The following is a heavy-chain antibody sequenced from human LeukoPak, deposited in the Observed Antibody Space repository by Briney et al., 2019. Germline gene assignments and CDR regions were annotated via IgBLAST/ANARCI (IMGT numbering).Heavy chain of an antibody. CDR2: INTDGSTT. Sequence: PGGSLRLSCAASGFTFSTYWMHWVRQAPGKGLVWVSRINTDGSTTSYADSAKGRFTISRDNAKNTLYLQMNSLRAEDTAVYYCTRVYCSGGSCYYFDYWGQGTLVTVSS. D-gene: IGHD2-15*01. CDR3: TRVYCSGGSCYYFDY. V-gene: IGHV3-74*01. J-gene: IGHJ4*02. CDR1: GFTFSTYW.